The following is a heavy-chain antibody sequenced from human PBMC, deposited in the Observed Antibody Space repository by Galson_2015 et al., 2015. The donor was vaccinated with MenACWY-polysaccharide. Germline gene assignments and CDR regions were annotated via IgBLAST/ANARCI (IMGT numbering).Heavy chain of an antibody. CDR3: AKAHGGNSVYDGSHV. CDR1: GYSFNDNY. V-gene: IGHV1-2*02. D-gene: IGHD4-23*01. Sequence: SVKVSCKASGYSFNDNYIHWVRQAPGQGLEWMGWIHPKSGGTQYAQKFQGRVTMTRDTSISTSYMELSRLRPDDTAVYYCAKAHGGNSVYDGSHVWGQGTMVTVS. CDR2: IHPKSGGT. J-gene: IGHJ3*01.